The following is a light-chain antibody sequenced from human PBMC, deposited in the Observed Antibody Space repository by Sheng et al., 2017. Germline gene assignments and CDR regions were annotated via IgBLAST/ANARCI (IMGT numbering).Light chain of an antibody. CDR2: LGS. CDR1: QSLFHNNKHNY. J-gene: IGKJ3*01. Sequence: VVMIQSPLSLPVTPGEPASISCRSSQSLFHNNKHNYLTWYVQKPGQSPQVLIYLGSNRASGVPDRFSGSGSGTDFTLKISRVEAEDVGVYYCMQPLRTPFTFGPGTRVDIK. V-gene: IGKV2-28*01. CDR3: MQPLRTPFT.